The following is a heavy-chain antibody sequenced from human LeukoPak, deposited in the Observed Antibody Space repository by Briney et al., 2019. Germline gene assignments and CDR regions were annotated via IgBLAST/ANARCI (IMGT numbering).Heavy chain of an antibody. D-gene: IGHD3-3*01. Sequence: ASVKVSCKASGYTFTSYDINWVRQAPGQGLEWMGWMNPNSGNTDYAQKFQGRVTMTRNTSISTAYMELSSLRSEDTAVYYCARGLRSYDFWSGYPKPNWFDPWGQGTLVTVSS. CDR2: MNPNSGNT. V-gene: IGHV1-8*01. CDR3: ARGLRSYDFWSGYPKPNWFDP. J-gene: IGHJ5*02. CDR1: GYTFTSYD.